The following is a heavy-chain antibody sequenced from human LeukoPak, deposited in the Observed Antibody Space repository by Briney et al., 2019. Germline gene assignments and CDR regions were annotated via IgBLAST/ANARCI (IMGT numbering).Heavy chain of an antibody. CDR3: ARDLKYSSSFHAFDI. Sequence: GGSLRLSCAASGFTFSSYSMNWVRQAPGKGLEWVSSISSSSSYIYYADSVKGRFTISRDNAKNSLYLQMNSLRAEDTAVYYCARDLKYSSSFHAFDIWGQGTMVTVSS. CDR1: GFTFSSYS. V-gene: IGHV3-21*01. CDR2: ISSSSSYI. D-gene: IGHD6-6*01. J-gene: IGHJ3*02.